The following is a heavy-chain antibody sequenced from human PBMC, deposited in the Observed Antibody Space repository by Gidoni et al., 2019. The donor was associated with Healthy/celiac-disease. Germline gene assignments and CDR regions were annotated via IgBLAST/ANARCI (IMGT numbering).Heavy chain of an antibody. J-gene: IGHJ3*02. Sequence: QVQLVQSGAEVKKPGASVTVSCKASGYTFTSSYMHWVRQAPGQGREWMGIINPSGGSTRDEQKVQGRVTMTRDTSTSTVDMELSSLRSEDTAVYYCARGSAVYYYDSSGSNDAFDIWGQGTMVTVSS. CDR1: GYTFTSSY. CDR3: ARGSAVYYYDSSGSNDAFDI. V-gene: IGHV1-46*03. CDR2: INPSGGST. D-gene: IGHD3-22*01.